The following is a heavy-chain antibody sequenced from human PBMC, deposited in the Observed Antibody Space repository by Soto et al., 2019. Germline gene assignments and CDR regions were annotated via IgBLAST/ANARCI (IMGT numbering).Heavy chain of an antibody. D-gene: IGHD3-10*01. Sequence: GEYLKISCKGSGYSFTSYWIGWVRQMPGKGLEWMGIIYPGDSDTRYSPSFQGQVTISADKSISTAYLQWSSLKASDTAMYYCAIQSPMVRGVYAFAIWGQGTIVTVSS. V-gene: IGHV5-51*01. CDR1: GYSFTSYW. J-gene: IGHJ3*02. CDR2: IYPGDSDT. CDR3: AIQSPMVRGVYAFAI.